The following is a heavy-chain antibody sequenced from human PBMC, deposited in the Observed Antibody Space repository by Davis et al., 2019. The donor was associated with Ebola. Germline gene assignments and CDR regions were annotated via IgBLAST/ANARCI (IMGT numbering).Heavy chain of an antibody. D-gene: IGHD3-10*01. CDR2: IYHSGST. CDR1: GGSISSYY. J-gene: IGHJ4*02. CDR3: ARGHISWFRELLSGGIDY. Sequence: SETLSLTCTVSGGSISSYYWSWIRQPPGKGLEWIGEIYHSGSTNYNPSLKSRVTISVDTSKNQFSLKLSSVTAADTAVYYCARGHISWFRELLSGGIDYWGQGTLVTVSS. V-gene: IGHV4-59*12.